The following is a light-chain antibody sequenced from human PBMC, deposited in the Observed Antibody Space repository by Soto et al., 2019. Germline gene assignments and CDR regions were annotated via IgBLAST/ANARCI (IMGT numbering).Light chain of an antibody. J-gene: IGKJ2*01. CDR2: AAS. CDR3: QQYHNYPYT. V-gene: IGKV1-16*02. CDR1: QGINNY. Sequence: DIQMTQSPSSLSASLGDRVTITCRANQGINNYLAWFQQKPGIAPKSLIYAASNLQTGGPSHFNGSGSGTDFTLTISSLQPEDFASYYCQQYHNYPYTFGKVTMLEIK.